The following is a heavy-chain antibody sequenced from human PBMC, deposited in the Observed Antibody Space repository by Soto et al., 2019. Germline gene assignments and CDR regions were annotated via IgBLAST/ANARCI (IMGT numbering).Heavy chain of an antibody. Sequence: PGEYLKISCKGSGYSFTSYWISWVRQMPGKGLEWMGRIDPSDSYTNYSPSFQGHVTISADKSISTAYLQWSSLKASDTAMYYCPRHVVGGYSGYDSDYWGQGTLVTVSS. D-gene: IGHD5-12*01. CDR3: PRHVVGGYSGYDSDY. CDR1: GYSFTSYW. V-gene: IGHV5-10-1*01. CDR2: IDPSDSYT. J-gene: IGHJ4*02.